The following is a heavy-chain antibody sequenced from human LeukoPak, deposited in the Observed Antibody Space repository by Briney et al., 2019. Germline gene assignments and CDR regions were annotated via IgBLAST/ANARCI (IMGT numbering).Heavy chain of an antibody. V-gene: IGHV1-46*01. J-gene: IGHJ5*02. CDR1: GYTFTSYY. CDR3: ARSEGYYDSSGYYLNWFDP. Sequence: ASVKVSFKASGYTFTSYYMHWVRQAPGQGLEWMGIINPSGGSTSYAQKFQDRVTMTRDTSTSTVYMELSSLRSEDTAVYYCARSEGYYDSSGYYLNWFDPWGQGTLVTVSS. CDR2: INPSGGST. D-gene: IGHD3-22*01.